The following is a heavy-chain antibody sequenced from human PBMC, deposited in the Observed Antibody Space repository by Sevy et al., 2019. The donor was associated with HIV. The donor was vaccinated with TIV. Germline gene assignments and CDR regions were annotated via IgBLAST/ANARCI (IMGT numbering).Heavy chain of an antibody. D-gene: IGHD5-18*01. CDR1: GFTFSDYY. Sequence: RGSLRLSCVASGFTFSDYYMSWIRQAPGKGLEWVSYISPSGFIKHYGDSVKGRFIISRDNAKNSLFLQMNSLGPDDTAVYFCARDNRRGDRWLQLTYDYWGQGTLVTVSS. V-gene: IGHV3-11*01. CDR2: ISPSGFIK. CDR3: ARDNRRGDRWLQLTYDY. J-gene: IGHJ4*02.